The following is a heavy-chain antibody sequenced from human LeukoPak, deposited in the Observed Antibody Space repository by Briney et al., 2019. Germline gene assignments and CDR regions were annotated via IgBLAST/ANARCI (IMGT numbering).Heavy chain of an antibody. D-gene: IGHD6-19*01. Sequence: SETLSLTCTVSGGSISSYYWSWIRQPPGKGLEWIGYIYYSGSTNYNPSLKSRVTISVDTSKNQFSLKVSSVTAADTAVYYCAIHSSGWYGYFDYWGLGTLVTVSS. J-gene: IGHJ4*02. CDR1: GGSISSYY. V-gene: IGHV4-59*08. CDR2: IYYSGST. CDR3: AIHSSGWYGYFDY.